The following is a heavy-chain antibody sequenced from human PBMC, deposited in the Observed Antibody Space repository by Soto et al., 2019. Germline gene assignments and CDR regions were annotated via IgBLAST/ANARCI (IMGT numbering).Heavy chain of an antibody. D-gene: IGHD4-4*01. V-gene: IGHV3-21*02. CDR1: GFTFSTFS. Sequence: EVQLVQSGGGLVKPGGSLRLSCAASGFTFSTFSMDWVRHAPGQGLEWVSSISSRSSYIYYADSVRGRFTVSRDNANNLLYLQMNSLRAEDTAVYYCARQVPYSSHRMDVWGQGTAVTVSS. CDR2: ISSRSSYI. CDR3: ARQVPYSSHRMDV. J-gene: IGHJ6*02.